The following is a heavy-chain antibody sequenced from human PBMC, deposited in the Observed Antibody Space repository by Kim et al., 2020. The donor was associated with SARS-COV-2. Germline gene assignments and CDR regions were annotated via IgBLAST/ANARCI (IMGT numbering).Heavy chain of an antibody. J-gene: IGHJ4*02. Sequence: SLKSRVTISVDTSKNQFSLKLSSVTAADTAVYYCARGRSIVATIPSTFDYWGQGTLVTVSS. V-gene: IGHV4-34*01. D-gene: IGHD5-12*01. CDR3: ARGRSIVATIPSTFDY.